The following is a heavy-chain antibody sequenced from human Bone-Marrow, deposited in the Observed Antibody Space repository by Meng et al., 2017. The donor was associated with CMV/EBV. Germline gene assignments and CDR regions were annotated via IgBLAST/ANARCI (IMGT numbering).Heavy chain of an antibody. J-gene: IGHJ6*02. CDR3: ARDSFSWRFGGLSRGMDV. CDR1: GGSINNYY. Sequence: SETLSLTCTVSGGSINNYYWSWIRQPPGKGLEWIGYFFYSGSTNYNPSLKSRVTISGDTSKNQFSLKLSSVTAADTAVYYCARDSFSWRFGGLSRGMDVWGQGTTVAVSS. CDR2: FFYSGST. V-gene: IGHV4-59*01. D-gene: IGHD3-10*01.